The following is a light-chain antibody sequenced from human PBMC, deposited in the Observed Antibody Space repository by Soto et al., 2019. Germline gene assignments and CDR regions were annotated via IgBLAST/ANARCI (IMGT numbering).Light chain of an antibody. J-gene: IGKJ4*01. CDR1: QGISSY. V-gene: IGKV1-8*01. CDR3: QQYYSYPLT. Sequence: IRMIPSPSSLSEYTEDRVTITCRASQGISSYLAWYQQKPGKAPKLLIYAASTLQSGVPSRFSGSGSGTDFTLTISCLQSEDFATYYCQQYYSYPLTFGGGTKVDIK. CDR2: AAS.